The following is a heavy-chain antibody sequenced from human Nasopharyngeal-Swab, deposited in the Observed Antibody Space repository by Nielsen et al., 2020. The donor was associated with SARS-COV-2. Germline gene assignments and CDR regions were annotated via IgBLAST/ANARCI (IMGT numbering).Heavy chain of an antibody. J-gene: IGHJ3*02. CDR2: ISGSGGST. CDR3: AKDLGGYDQEGAFDI. CDR1: GFTFSSYA. Sequence: GESLKISCAASGFTFSSYAMSWVRQAPGKGLEWVSAISGSGGSTYYADSVKGRFTISRDNSKNTLYLQMNSLRAEDTAVYCCAKDLGGYDQEGAFDIWGQGTMVTVSS. V-gene: IGHV3-23*01. D-gene: IGHD5-12*01.